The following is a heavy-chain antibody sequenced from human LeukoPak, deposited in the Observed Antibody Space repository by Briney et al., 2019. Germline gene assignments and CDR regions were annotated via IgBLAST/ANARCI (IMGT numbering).Heavy chain of an antibody. V-gene: IGHV1-69*05. CDR3: ATVVVPRADDAFDI. CDR2: IIPIFGTA. CDR1: GGTFSSYA. J-gene: IGHJ3*02. Sequence: SVKVSCKASGGTFSSYAISWVRQAPGQGLEWMGGIIPIFGTANYAQKFQGRVTITMDESTSTAYMELSSLRSEDTAVYYCATVVVPRADDAFDIWGQGTMVTVSS. D-gene: IGHD2-2*01.